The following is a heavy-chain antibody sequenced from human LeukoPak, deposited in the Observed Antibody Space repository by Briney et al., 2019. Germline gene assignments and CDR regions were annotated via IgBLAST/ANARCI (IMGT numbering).Heavy chain of an antibody. CDR2: IHPGNSET. J-gene: IGHJ4*02. D-gene: IGHD6-13*01. V-gene: IGHV5-51*01. Sequence: GESLKISCKGSGYSFSSYWIAWVRQMPGKGLEWMGIIHPGNSETTYNPSFQGQVTMSADKSISTAYLQWSSLEASDTAMYYCARRLSSIAAAAANDYWGQGTLDTVSS. CDR1: GYSFSSYW. CDR3: ARRLSSIAAAAANDY.